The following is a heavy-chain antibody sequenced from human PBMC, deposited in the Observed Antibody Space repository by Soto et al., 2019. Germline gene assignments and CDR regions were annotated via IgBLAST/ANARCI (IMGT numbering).Heavy chain of an antibody. D-gene: IGHD5-12*01. CDR2: ISSSSSYI. CDR1: GFTFSSYS. V-gene: IGHV3-21*01. CDR3: ARGLRGYDAFDI. Sequence: GGSLRLSCAASGFTFSSYSMNWVRQAPGKGLEWVSSISSSSSYIYYADSVKGRFTISRDNAKNSLYLQMNSLRAEDTAVYYCARGLRGYDAFDIWGQGTMVTGSS. J-gene: IGHJ3*02.